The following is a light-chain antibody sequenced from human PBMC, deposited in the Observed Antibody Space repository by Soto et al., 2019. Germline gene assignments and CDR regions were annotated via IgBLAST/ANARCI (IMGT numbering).Light chain of an antibody. V-gene: IGLV2-14*01. CDR1: SGDIGTYNY. J-gene: IGLJ2*01. CDR3: HFSTAAFV. Sequence: QSALTQPDSVSASPGQSVTLSCTGSSGDIGTYNYVSWYVQRPGRAPNLLIYEVSHRSSGVSDRFAGSKSANTASLTIFGLQPEDEGVYYCHFSTAAFVFGGGTMLTVL. CDR2: EVS.